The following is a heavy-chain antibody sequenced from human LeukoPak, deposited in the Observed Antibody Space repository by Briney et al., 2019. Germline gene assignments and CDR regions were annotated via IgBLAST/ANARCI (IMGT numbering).Heavy chain of an antibody. Sequence: GASVKVSCKASGYTFTSYYMHWVRQAPGQGLEWMGIINPSGGSTSYAQKFQGRVTMTRDTSTTTVYMELSSLRSEDTAVYYCARGPYYYDSSGYYPSPYFDYWGQGTLVTVSS. V-gene: IGHV1-46*01. D-gene: IGHD3-22*01. CDR3: ARGPYYYDSSGYYPSPYFDY. CDR1: GYTFTSYY. CDR2: INPSGGST. J-gene: IGHJ4*02.